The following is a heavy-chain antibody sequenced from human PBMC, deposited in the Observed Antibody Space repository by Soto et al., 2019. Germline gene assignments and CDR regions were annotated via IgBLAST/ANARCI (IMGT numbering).Heavy chain of an antibody. J-gene: IGHJ4*02. CDR2: IYYSGST. D-gene: IGHD3-10*01. CDR1: GGSISSYY. CDR3: ARSGDYYGSGSYYIFDY. V-gene: IGHV4-59*08. Sequence: SQTLSLTCTVSGGSISSYYWSWIRQPPGKGLEWIGYIYYSGSTNYNPSLKSRVTISVDTSKNQFSLKLSSVTAADTAVYYCARSGDYYGSGSYYIFDYWGQGTLVTVSS.